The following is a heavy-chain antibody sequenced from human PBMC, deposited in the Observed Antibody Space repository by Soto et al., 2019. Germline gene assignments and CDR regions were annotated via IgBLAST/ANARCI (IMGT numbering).Heavy chain of an antibody. J-gene: IGHJ4*02. CDR1: GDSISSFY. D-gene: IGHD2-2*01. CDR2: IFSSGST. V-gene: IGHV4-59*01. CDR3: ARVGYCSSTPCWPIGYFEY. Sequence: QAQLQESGPGLVKPSETLSLTCTVSGDSISSFYWTWIRQPPGKGLEWVGYIFSSGSTNYNPSLKSRVTISVDTSENQFSLKLTSVTAADTAVYYCARVGYCSSTPCWPIGYFEYWGQGTLVTVSS.